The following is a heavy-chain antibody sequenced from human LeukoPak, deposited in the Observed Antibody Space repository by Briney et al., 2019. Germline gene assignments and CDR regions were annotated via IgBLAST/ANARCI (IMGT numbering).Heavy chain of an antibody. J-gene: IGHJ6*02. Sequence: SVKVSCKASGYTFTSYGISWVRQAPGQGLEWMGGIIPIFGTANYAQKFQGRVTIAADESTSTAYMELSSLRSEDTAVYYCARGGLRFLEWLSPSYGMDVWGQGTTVTVSS. CDR3: ARGGLRFLEWLSPSYGMDV. D-gene: IGHD3-3*01. CDR2: IIPIFGTA. V-gene: IGHV1-69*13. CDR1: GYTFTSYG.